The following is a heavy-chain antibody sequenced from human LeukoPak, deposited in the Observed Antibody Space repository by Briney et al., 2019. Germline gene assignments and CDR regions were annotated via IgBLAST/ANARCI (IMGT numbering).Heavy chain of an antibody. Sequence: SQTPSLTCTVSGGSISSGGYYWSWIRQHPGKGLEWIGYIYDSGITYYNPSLKSRVTISVETSNNQFSLKLSSVTAADTAMYYCARLLIYCSSTSCHFDYWGQGTLVTVSS. D-gene: IGHD2-2*01. J-gene: IGHJ4*02. V-gene: IGHV4-31*03. CDR3: ARLLIYCSSTSCHFDY. CDR2: IYDSGIT. CDR1: GGSISSGGYY.